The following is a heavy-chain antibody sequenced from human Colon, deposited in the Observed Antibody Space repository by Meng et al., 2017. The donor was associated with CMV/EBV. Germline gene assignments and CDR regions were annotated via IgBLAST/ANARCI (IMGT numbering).Heavy chain of an antibody. CDR2: INPNSGGT. V-gene: IGHV1-2*02. J-gene: IGHJ4*02. CDR1: GYTFTGYY. CDR3: ARVPGAAAGTPSDY. Sequence: ASVKVSCKASGYTFTGYYMHWGRQAPGQGLEWMGWINPNSGGTNYAQKFQGRVTMTRDTSISTAYMELSRLRSDDTAVYYCARVPGAAAGTPSDYWGQGTLVTVSS. D-gene: IGHD6-13*01.